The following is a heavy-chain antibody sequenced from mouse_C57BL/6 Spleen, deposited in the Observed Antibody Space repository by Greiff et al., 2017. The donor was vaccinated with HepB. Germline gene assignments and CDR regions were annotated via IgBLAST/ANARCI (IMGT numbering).Heavy chain of an antibody. CDR1: GYTFTSYG. Sequence: VQLKESGAELARPGASVKLSCKASGYTFTSYGISWVKQRTGQGLEWIGEIYPRSGNTYYNEKFKGKATLTADKSSSTAYMELRSLTSEDSAVYFCARRALIGSSPGWFAYWGQGTLVTVSA. CDR2: IYPRSGNT. D-gene: IGHD1-1*01. V-gene: IGHV1-81*01. J-gene: IGHJ3*01. CDR3: ARRALIGSSPGWFAY.